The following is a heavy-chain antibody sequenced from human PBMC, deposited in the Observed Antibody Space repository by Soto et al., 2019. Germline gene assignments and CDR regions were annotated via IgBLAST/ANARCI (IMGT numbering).Heavy chain of an antibody. CDR2: IKPYNGNT. CDR3: ARDLDGSGSYYTDY. Sequence: VASVKVSCKASGYSFSIYGINWVRQAPGQGLEWMGWIKPYNGNTKYAQNLQGRMTMTTDTSTSTAYMELRSLRSDDTAVYYCARDLDGSGSYYTDYWGQGTLVTVSS. CDR1: GYSFSIYG. V-gene: IGHV1-18*01. D-gene: IGHD3-10*01. J-gene: IGHJ4*02.